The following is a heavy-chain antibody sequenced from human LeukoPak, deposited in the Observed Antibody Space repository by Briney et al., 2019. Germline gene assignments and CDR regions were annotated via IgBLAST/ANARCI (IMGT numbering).Heavy chain of an antibody. Sequence: GGSLRLSCAASGITVSSNYMSWDRQAPGKGLEWVSVIYSGGSTYYADSVKGRFTISRDNSKNTLYLQMNSLRAEDTAVYYCARDFAYDSSGYYSPHFDYWGQGSLVTVSS. CDR1: GITVSSNY. V-gene: IGHV3-53*01. D-gene: IGHD3-22*01. CDR3: ARDFAYDSSGYYSPHFDY. CDR2: IYSGGST. J-gene: IGHJ4*02.